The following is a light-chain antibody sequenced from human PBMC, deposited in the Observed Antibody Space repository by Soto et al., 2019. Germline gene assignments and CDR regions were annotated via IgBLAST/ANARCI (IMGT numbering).Light chain of an antibody. V-gene: IGKV3-15*01. CDR1: QSVSSN. CDR2: GAS. CDR3: QQYNNWPPGT. J-gene: IGKJ1*01. Sequence: MTQSPSSVSASVGARVTITGRASQSVSSNLAWYQQKPGQAPRLLXYGASTRATGIPARFSGSGSGTELTLTISSLQSEDFAVYYCQQYNNWPPGTFGQGTKVDIK.